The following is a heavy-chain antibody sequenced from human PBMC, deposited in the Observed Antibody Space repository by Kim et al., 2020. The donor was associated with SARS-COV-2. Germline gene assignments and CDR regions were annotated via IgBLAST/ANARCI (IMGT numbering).Heavy chain of an antibody. V-gene: IGHV4-34*01. D-gene: IGHD6-13*01. CDR1: GGSFSGYY. CDR3: ARGNRAAGMLAY. CDR2: INHSGST. Sequence: SETLSLTCAVYGGSFSGYYWSWIRQPPGKGLEWIGEINHSGSTNYNPSLKSRVTISVDTSKNQFSLKLSSVTAADTAVYYCARGNRAAGMLAYWGQGTLVTVSS. J-gene: IGHJ4*02.